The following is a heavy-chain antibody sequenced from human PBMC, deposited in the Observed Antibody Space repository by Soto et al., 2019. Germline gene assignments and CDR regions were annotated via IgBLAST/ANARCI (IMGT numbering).Heavy chain of an antibody. CDR2: ISYDGSNK. Sequence: GGSLRLSCAASGFTFSSYAMHWVRQAPGKGLEWVAVISYDGSNKYYADSVKGRFTISRDNSKNTLYLQMNSLRAEDTAVYYCARDQGQWELLCWEFDYWGQGTLVTVSS. CDR3: ARDQGQWELLCWEFDY. V-gene: IGHV3-30-3*01. J-gene: IGHJ4*02. D-gene: IGHD1-26*01. CDR1: GFTFSSYA.